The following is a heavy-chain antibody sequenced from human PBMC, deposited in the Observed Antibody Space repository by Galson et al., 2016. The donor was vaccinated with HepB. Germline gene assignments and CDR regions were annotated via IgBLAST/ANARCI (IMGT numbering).Heavy chain of an antibody. CDR1: ELSIISSA. D-gene: IGHD6-19*01. J-gene: IGHJ5*02. CDR3: AKCSVYSTGWCNSLDP. V-gene: IGHV3-23*01. Sequence: SLRLSCAVSELSIISSAMSWVRQAPGKGLEWVSSIRAGGGDTYYPDSVKGRFTTSRDMSKNTLYLQMGSLRAEDTAVYYCAKCSVYSTGWCNSLDPRGQGILVTVSS. CDR2: IRAGGGDT.